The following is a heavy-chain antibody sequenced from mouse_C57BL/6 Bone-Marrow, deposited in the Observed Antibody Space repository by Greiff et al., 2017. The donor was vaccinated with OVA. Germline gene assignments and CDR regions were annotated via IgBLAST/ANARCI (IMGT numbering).Heavy chain of an antibody. Sequence: VQLQQSGPELVKPGASVKISCKASGYAFSSSWMNWVKQRPGKGLEWIGRIYPGDGDTNYNGKFKGKATLTADKSSSTAYMQLSSLTSEDSAVYFCARKSYYYGSDWFAYWGQGTLVTVSA. V-gene: IGHV1-82*01. J-gene: IGHJ3*01. D-gene: IGHD1-1*01. CDR1: GYAFSSSW. CDR3: ARKSYYYGSDWFAY. CDR2: IYPGDGDT.